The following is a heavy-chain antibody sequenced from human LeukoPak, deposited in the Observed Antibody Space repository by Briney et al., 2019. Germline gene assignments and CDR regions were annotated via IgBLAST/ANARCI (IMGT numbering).Heavy chain of an antibody. CDR1: GFTFDDYA. CDR3: AKDIDGYSSSPGAFDI. V-gene: IGHV3-9*01. D-gene: IGHD6-13*01. Sequence: PGGSLRLSCAASGFTFDDYAMHWVRQAPGKGLEWVSGISWNSGSMGYGDSVKGRFTISRDNAKNSLYLQTNSLRAEDTALYYCAKDIDGYSSSPGAFDIWGQGTMVTVSS. CDR2: ISWNSGSM. J-gene: IGHJ3*02.